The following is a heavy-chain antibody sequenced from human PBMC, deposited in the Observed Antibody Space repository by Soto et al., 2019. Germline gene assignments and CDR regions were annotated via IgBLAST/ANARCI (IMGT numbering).Heavy chain of an antibody. Sequence: GASVKVSCKASGYTFTSYDINWVRQATGQGLEWMGWMNPNSGNTGYAQKFQGRVTMTRNTSISTAYMELSSLRSDDTAVYYCARDMALIAATGNYYYYYKDVWGKGTTVTVSS. CDR2: MNPNSGNT. CDR1: GYTFTSYD. D-gene: IGHD6-13*01. CDR3: ARDMALIAATGNYYYYYKDV. J-gene: IGHJ6*03. V-gene: IGHV1-8*01.